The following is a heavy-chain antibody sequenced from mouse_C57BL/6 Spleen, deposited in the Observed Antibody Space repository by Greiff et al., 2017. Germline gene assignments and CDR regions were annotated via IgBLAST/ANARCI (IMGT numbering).Heavy chain of an antibody. D-gene: IGHD2-1*01. J-gene: IGHJ1*03. CDR1: GYTFTSYW. CDR2: IYPGSGST. V-gene: IGHV1-55*01. CDR3: AFYYGNFHWYFDV. Sequence: QVQLQQSGAELVKPGASVKMSCKASGYTFTSYWITWVKQRPGQGLEWIGDIYPGSGSTNYNEKFKSKATLTVDTSSSTAYMQLSSLTSEDSAVYYCAFYYGNFHWYFDVWGTGTTVTVSS.